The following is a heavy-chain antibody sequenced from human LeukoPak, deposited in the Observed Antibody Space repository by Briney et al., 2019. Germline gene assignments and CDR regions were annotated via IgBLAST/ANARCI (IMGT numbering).Heavy chain of an antibody. D-gene: IGHD6-19*01. CDR3: ARDIAVAVKDAFDI. Sequence: PGGSLRLSCAASGFTFSGYSMNWVRQAPGKGLEWVSYISSRGDAIYYADSVKGRFTISRDNAKNSLFLQMNSLRAEDTAIYYCARDIAVAVKDAFDIWGQGTMVTVSS. CDR2: ISSRGDAI. V-gene: IGHV3-48*01. CDR1: GFTFSGYS. J-gene: IGHJ3*02.